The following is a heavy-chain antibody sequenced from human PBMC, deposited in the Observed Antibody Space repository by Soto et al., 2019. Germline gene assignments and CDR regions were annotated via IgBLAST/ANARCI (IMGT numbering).Heavy chain of an antibody. CDR3: ARELSTMIRAYN. J-gene: IGHJ4*02. CDR1: GFKYSRHS. V-gene: IGHV3-21*01. CDR2: ICTRYSSI. D-gene: IGHD3-10*01. Sequence: GSVRRSDAASGFKYSRHSMYWFRQNQGKGREWVSSICTRYSSIYYADSVRCRFTISKDNAKNSVYLQMDSLRAEDTAIYHCARELSTMIRAYNWGQGTLFTVSS.